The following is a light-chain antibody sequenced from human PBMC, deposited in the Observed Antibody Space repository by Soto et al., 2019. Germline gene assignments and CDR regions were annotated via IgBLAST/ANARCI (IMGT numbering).Light chain of an antibody. CDR1: QDTHNY. CDR2: GAS. CDR3: QQTYNTPWT. V-gene: IGKV1-39*01. J-gene: IGKJ1*01. Sequence: DIQMTQSPSSLSAAPGDSVTITCRATQDTHNYLNWYQQKPGKAPNLLIYGASSLQSGVPSRFRGSGSGTDFTLTIISLQPEDFATYFCQQTYNTPWTFGQGTKVDIK.